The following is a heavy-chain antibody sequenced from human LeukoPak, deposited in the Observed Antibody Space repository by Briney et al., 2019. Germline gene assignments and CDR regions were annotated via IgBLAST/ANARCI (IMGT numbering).Heavy chain of an antibody. V-gene: IGHV4-59*11. Sequence: SETLSLTCTVSGGSISSHYWSWIRQPPGKGLEWIGYIYYSGSTNYNPSLKSRVTISVDTSENQFSLKLSSVTAADTAVYYCARSRGSMYSSSWYRLKYYYMDVWGKGTTVTVSS. CDR2: IYYSGST. D-gene: IGHD6-13*01. J-gene: IGHJ6*03. CDR3: ARSRGSMYSSSWYRLKYYYMDV. CDR1: GGSISSHY.